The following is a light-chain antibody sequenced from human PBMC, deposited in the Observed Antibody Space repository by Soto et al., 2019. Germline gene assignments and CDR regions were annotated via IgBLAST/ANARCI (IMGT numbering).Light chain of an antibody. CDR3: QQYTTYWT. CDR1: QTISRW. CDR2: DAS. V-gene: IGKV1-5*01. Sequence: IHLTQSPSTLSASLGDRGSITCRASQTISRWLAWYQQKPGKAPKLLIYDASSLESGVPSRFSCSGSGTEFTLTISSLQSDDFATYYCQQYTTYWTFGQGTKVDI. J-gene: IGKJ1*01.